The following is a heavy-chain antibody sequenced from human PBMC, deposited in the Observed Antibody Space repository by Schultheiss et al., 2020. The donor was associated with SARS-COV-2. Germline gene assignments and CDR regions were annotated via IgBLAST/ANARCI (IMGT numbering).Heavy chain of an antibody. CDR1: GGSISSYY. CDR3: ARAFRDVYSDAFDI. V-gene: IGHV4-59*12. D-gene: IGHD5-24*01. J-gene: IGHJ3*02. CDR2: IYYGGST. Sequence: SETLSLTCTVSGGSISSYYWSWIRQPPGKGLEWIGYIYYGGSTNYNPSLKSRVTISVDTSKNQFSLKLTSVTAADTAVYYCARAFRDVYSDAFDIWGQGTMVTVSS.